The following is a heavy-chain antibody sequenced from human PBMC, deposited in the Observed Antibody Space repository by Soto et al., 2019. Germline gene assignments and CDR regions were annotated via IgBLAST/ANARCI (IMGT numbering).Heavy chain of an antibody. CDR2: INPNSGGT. Sequence: ASVKVSCKASGYTFTGYYMHWVRQAPGQGLEWMGWINPNSGGTNYAQKFQGRVTMTRDTSISTAYMELSRLRSDDTAVYYCGRAEGDDDYGDDAFDIWGQGTMATVSS. CDR1: GYTFTGYY. V-gene: IGHV1-2*02. CDR3: GRAEGDDDYGDDAFDI. J-gene: IGHJ3*02. D-gene: IGHD4-17*01.